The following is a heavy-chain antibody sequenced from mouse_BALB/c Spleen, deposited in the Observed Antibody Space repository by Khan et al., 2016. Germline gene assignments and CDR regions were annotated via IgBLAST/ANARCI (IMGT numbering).Heavy chain of an antibody. CDR1: GYTFTDYE. J-gene: IGHJ3*01. CDR2: FHPGSGGT. V-gene: IGHV1-15*01. CDR3: RNRYGAWFTY. D-gene: IGHD2-14*01. Sequence: QVQLQQSGAELVRPGASVKLSCKALGYTFTDYEMHWVRQTPVHGLEWIGGFHPGSGGTAYNQRFKGKATLTDDKSSSTAYMELSSLTSEDSAVYDSRNRYGAWFTYWGQGTLVTVSA.